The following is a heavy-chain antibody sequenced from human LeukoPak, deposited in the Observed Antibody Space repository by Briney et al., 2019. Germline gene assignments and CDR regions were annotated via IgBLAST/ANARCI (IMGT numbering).Heavy chain of an antibody. J-gene: IGHJ4*02. CDR1: GFTFSSYA. CDR3: AKDNYGADY. CDR2: IWYDGYNK. Sequence: GGSLRLSCAASGFTFSSYAMHWVRQAPGKGLEWVAVIWYDGYNKFYADSVKGRLTISRDNSKNTLYLQMNSLRAEDTAVYYCAKDNYGADYWGQGTLVTVSS. D-gene: IGHD4-17*01. V-gene: IGHV3-33*03.